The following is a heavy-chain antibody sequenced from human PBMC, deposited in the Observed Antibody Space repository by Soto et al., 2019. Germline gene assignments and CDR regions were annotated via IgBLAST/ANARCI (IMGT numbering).Heavy chain of an antibody. Sequence: SETLSLTCAVSGGSISSSNWWSWVRQPPGKGLEWIGEIYHSGSTNYNPSLKSRVTISRDDSKNTLYLQMSSLRAEDTAVYYCARVHSSSYHYFNYWGQGTLVTVSS. CDR2: IYHSGST. J-gene: IGHJ4*02. CDR3: ARVHSSSYHYFNY. CDR1: GGSISSSNW. V-gene: IGHV4-4*02. D-gene: IGHD6-13*01.